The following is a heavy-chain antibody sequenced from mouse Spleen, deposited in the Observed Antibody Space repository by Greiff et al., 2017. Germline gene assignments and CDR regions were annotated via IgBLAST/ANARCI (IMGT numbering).Heavy chain of an antibody. V-gene: IGHV5-12-2*01. J-gene: IGHJ1*01. CDR1: GFTFSSYT. D-gene: IGHD2-1*01. CDR3: ARPYGNFHWYFDV. Sequence: EVMLVESGGGLVQPGGSLKLSCAASGFTFSSYTMSWVRQTPEKRLEWVAYISNGGGSTYYPDTVKGRFTISRDNAKNTLYLQMSSLKSEDTAMYYCARPYGNFHWYFDVWGAGTTVTVSS. CDR2: ISNGGGST.